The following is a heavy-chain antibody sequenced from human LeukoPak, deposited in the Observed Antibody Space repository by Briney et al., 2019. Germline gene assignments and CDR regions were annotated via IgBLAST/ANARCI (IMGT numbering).Heavy chain of an antibody. D-gene: IGHD5-18*01. CDR3: AGGRKYTSGYRVTELGSGYSDY. V-gene: IGHV4-34*01. CDR2: INHSGST. CDR1: GGSFSGYY. Sequence: SETLSLTCAVYGGSFSGYYWSWLRQPPGKGLEWIGEINHSGSTNYNPSLKTRVTMSVDTSKTQFSLKLSSVTAADTAVYYCAGGRKYTSGYRVTELGSGYSDYWGQGTLVTVSS. J-gene: IGHJ4*02.